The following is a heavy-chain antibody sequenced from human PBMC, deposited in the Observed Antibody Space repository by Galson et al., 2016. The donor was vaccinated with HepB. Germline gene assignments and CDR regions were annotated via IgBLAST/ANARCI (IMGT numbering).Heavy chain of an antibody. J-gene: IGHJ4*02. CDR2: IYPGDSDT. V-gene: IGHV5-51*01. CDR3: TRRGMYFYDNTGYTDGLMYY. CDR1: GYSFLSYW. Sequence: QSGAEVKKPGESLKISCKGSGYSFLSYWIAWVRQMPGKGPEWMGVIYPGDSDTRYSPSFQGQVTISVDKSINTAFLQWSSRKASDTAMYYCTRRGMYFYDNTGYTDGLMYYWGQGTLVTVS. D-gene: IGHD3-22*01.